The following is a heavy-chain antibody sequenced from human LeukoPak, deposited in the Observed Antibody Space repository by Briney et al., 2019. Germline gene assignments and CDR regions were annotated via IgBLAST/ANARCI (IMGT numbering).Heavy chain of an antibody. V-gene: IGHV3-48*02. CDR2: ISSSSSII. Sequence: PGGSLRLSCAASGFIFSDYGMNWVRQAPGKGLEWVSDISSSSSIISYADSVKGRFTISRDNAKNSLYLQMNSLRDEDTAVYYCARGPYGSGSHYYNYWGQGTLVTVSS. D-gene: IGHD3-10*01. CDR3: ARGPYGSGSHYYNY. CDR1: GFIFSDYG. J-gene: IGHJ4*02.